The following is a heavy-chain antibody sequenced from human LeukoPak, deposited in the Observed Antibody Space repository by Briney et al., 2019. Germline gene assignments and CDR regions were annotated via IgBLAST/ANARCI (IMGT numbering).Heavy chain of an antibody. CDR3: ARVPSSTESFDY. Sequence: SETLSLTCTVSGGSISSHGYYWSWIRQLPGTGLEWIGFIYYSGNTYYNPSLKSRVTISVDTSKNQFSLKLSSVTAADTVIYYCARVPSSTESFDYWGQGTLVTVSS. D-gene: IGHD2-2*01. CDR2: IYYSGNT. V-gene: IGHV4-31*03. CDR1: GGSISSHGYY. J-gene: IGHJ4*02.